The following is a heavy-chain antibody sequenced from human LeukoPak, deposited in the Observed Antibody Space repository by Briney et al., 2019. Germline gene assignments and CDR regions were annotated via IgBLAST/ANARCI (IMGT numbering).Heavy chain of an antibody. CDR1: GFTFSGFW. CDR2: INQHGSEK. D-gene: IGHD1-1*01. Sequence: GGSLRLSCEASGFTFSGFWMSWVRQAPGKGLEGVANINQHGSEKYYLDSVKGRFTISRDNAENSLFLQMNSLRVEDTAVYYCARDQFRTGTTLDYWGQGTLVTVSS. CDR3: ARDQFRTGTTLDY. V-gene: IGHV3-7*05. J-gene: IGHJ4*02.